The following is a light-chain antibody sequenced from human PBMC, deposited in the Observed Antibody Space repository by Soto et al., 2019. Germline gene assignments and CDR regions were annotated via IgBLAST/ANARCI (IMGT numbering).Light chain of an antibody. CDR1: QSVGSS. V-gene: IGKV3-15*01. J-gene: IGKJ1*01. Sequence: ILMTQSPATVSVSPGERATFSCRASQSVGSSLAWYQQKPGQAPRLLIYGASSRATGVPATFSGSGSGTDFTLTISSLQSEDLGVYYCLQYHYWPWTFGQGTKVDIK. CDR2: GAS. CDR3: LQYHYWPWT.